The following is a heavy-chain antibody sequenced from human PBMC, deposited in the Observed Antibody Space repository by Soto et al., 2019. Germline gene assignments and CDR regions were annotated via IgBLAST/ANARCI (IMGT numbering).Heavy chain of an antibody. V-gene: IGHV4-59*01. CDR1: GGSISSYY. CDR3: ARVKGGYSYGMGDWFDP. CDR2: IYYSGST. J-gene: IGHJ5*02. Sequence: SETLSLTCTVSGGSISSYYWSWIRQPPGKGLEWIGYIYYSGSTNYNPSLKSRVTISVDTSKNQFSLKLSSVTAADTAVYYCARVKGGYSYGMGDWFDPWGQGTLVTVSS. D-gene: IGHD5-18*01.